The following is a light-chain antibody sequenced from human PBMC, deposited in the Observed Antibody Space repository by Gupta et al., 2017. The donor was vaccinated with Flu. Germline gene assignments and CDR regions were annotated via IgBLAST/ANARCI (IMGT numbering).Light chain of an antibody. V-gene: IGKV4-1*01. J-gene: IGKJ1*01. CDR1: QNVLYSSNNKNY. CDR3: QQYYSTPPWT. Sequence: DIVMTQSPDSLAVSLGERATINCKSSQNVLYSSNNKNYLAWYQQKPGQPPKLLIYWASTRESGVPDRFSGSGSGTDFTLTISSLQAEDVAVYYCQQYYSTPPWTSGQGTKVEIK. CDR2: WAS.